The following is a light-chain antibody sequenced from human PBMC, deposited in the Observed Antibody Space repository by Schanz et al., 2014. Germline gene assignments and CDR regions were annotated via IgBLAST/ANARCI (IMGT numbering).Light chain of an antibody. CDR3: CSYAGSSTWV. J-gene: IGLJ3*02. V-gene: IGLV2-23*02. CDR2: NVS. CDR1: SRDVGKYNL. Sequence: QSVLTQPASVSESPGQSITISCTGTSRDVGKYNLVSWYQQHPGKAPKLIIFNVSVRPSGVSNRFSASKSGNTASLTISGLRAEDEADYYCCSYAGSSTWVFGGGTKLTVL.